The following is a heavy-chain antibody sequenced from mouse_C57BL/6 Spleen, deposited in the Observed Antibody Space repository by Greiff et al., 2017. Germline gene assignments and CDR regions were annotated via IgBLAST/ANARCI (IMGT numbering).Heavy chain of an antibody. CDR2: IYPGDGDT. CDR3: ARSAYHYAMDY. V-gene: IGHV1-80*01. Sequence: QVQLQQSGAELVRPGASVKLSCTASGFNIKDDYMPWVKQRPEQGLEWIGQIYPGDGDTNYNGKFKGKATLTADKSSSTAYMQLSSLTSEDSAVYVCARSAYHYAMDYWGQGTSVTVSS. D-gene: IGHD6-5*01. J-gene: IGHJ4*01. CDR1: GFNIKDDY.